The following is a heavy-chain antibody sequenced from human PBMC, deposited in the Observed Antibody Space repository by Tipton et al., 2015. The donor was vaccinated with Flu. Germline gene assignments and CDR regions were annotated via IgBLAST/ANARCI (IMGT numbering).Heavy chain of an antibody. D-gene: IGHD6-19*01. J-gene: IGHJ6*02. CDR1: GGSFSGYY. CDR3: ARRRGWLDYYYYGMDV. V-gene: IGHV4-34*01. CDR2: INHSGST. Sequence: TLSLTCAVYGGSFSGYYWSWIRQPPGKGLEWIGEINHSGSTNYNPSLKSRVTISVDTSKNQFSLKLSSVTAAGTAVYYCARRRGWLDYYYYGMDVWGQGTTVTVSS.